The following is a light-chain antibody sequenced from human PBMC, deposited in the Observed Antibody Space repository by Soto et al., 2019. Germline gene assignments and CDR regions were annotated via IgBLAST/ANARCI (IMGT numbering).Light chain of an antibody. CDR1: SGHSSFA. Sequence: QLVLTQSPSASASLGASVKLTCTLSSGHSSFAIAWHQQQPQKGPRYLMKVNSDGSHTKGDGIPDRFSGYSSGAERYLTISRLQSEDEADYYCQTWATGIRVFGGGTKLTVL. J-gene: IGLJ3*02. CDR2: VNSDGSH. V-gene: IGLV4-69*01. CDR3: QTWATGIRV.